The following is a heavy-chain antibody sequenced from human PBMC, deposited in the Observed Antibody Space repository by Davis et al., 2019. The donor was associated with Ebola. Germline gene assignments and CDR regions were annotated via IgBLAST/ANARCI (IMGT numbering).Heavy chain of an antibody. D-gene: IGHD3-3*02. V-gene: IGHV3-48*03. CDR1: GFTFSSYE. J-gene: IGHJ6*02. CDR3: ARELPIFGVVILGYYGMDV. Sequence: GGSLRLSCAASGFTFSSYEMNWVRQAPGKGLEWVSYISSSGSTIYYADSVKGRFTISRDNSKNTLYLQMNSLRAEDTAVYYCARELPIFGVVILGYYGMDVWGQGTTVTVSS. CDR2: ISSSGSTI.